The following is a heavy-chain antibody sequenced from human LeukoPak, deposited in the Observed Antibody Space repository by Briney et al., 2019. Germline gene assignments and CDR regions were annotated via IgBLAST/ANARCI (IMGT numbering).Heavy chain of an antibody. J-gene: IGHJ4*02. CDR1: GYSFTSYW. Sequence: GESLKISCKGSGYSFTSYWIGWVRQMPGKGLEWMGIIYPGDSDTRYSPSFQGQVTISADKSISTAYLQWSSLKASDTAMYYCARRSRGIAVAGTVFDYWGQGTLVTVSS. CDR3: ARRSRGIAVAGTVFDY. D-gene: IGHD6-19*01. CDR2: IYPGDSDT. V-gene: IGHV5-51*01.